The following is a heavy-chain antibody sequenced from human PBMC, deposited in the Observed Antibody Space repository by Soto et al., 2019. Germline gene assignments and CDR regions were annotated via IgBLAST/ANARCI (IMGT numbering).Heavy chain of an antibody. D-gene: IGHD5-18*01. V-gene: IGHV1-18*01. CDR3: ARCIQGDYYYGMDV. Sequence: QAQLVQSGAEVRKPGASVKGSCKASGYTFYSHSISWVRPAPGQGLEGMGRINADYGNTQYAQKFRGRVTMTTDTSTTTVYMELTNLRSDDTAVYYCARCIQGDYYYGMDVWGQGTTVTVSS. CDR2: INADYGNT. CDR1: GYTFYSHS. J-gene: IGHJ6*02.